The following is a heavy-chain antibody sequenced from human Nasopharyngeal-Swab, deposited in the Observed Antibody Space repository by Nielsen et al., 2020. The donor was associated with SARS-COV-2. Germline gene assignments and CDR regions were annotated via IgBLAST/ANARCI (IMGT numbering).Heavy chain of an antibody. CDR3: ASYLGVDGQKRFDY. CDR1: GDSVSSDRAA. Sequence: SQTLSLTCAISGDSVSSDRAAWNWIRQSPSRGLEWLGRTYYRSKWYNDYAVSVKSRITINPDTSTNQFSLKLHSVTAADTAVYYCASYLGVDGQKRFDYWGQGTLVTVSS. D-gene: IGHD5-24*01. J-gene: IGHJ4*02. CDR2: TYYRSKWYN. V-gene: IGHV6-1*01.